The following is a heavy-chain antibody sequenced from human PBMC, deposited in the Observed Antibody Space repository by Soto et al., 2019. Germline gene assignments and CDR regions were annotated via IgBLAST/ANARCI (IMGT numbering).Heavy chain of an antibody. CDR2: INAGNGNT. D-gene: IGHD6-13*01. Sequence: ASVKVSCKASGYTFTSYAMHWVRQAPGQRLEWMGWINAGNGNTNYAQKFQGRVTITADESTSTAYMELSSLRSEDTAVYYCAEGGIVAKWPPNLDYWGQGTLVTVSS. CDR3: AEGGIVAKWPPNLDY. J-gene: IGHJ4*02. V-gene: IGHV1-3*01. CDR1: GYTFTSYA.